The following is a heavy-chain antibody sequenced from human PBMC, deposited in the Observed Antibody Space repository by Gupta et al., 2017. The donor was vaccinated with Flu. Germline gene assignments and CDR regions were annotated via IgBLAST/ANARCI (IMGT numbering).Heavy chain of an antibody. CDR1: GFTFRRYS. J-gene: IGHJ4*02. Sequence: VQLVASGGVLVQPGGCLRLSCAASGFTFRRYSMNWVRQAPGKGLEWVSYISSSSSTIDYADSVKGRVTISRDNAKNSLYLQMNSLRAEDTAVYYCARDLHIVVVTAILLRDYWGQGTLVTVSS. CDR3: ARDLHIVVVTAILLRDY. D-gene: IGHD2-21*02. CDR2: ISSSSSTI. V-gene: IGHV3-48*01.